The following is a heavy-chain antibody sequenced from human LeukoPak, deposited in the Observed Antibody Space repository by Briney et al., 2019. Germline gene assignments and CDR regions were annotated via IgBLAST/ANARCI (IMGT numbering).Heavy chain of an antibody. J-gene: IGHJ4*02. CDR1: GGSISSYY. Sequence: PSETLSLTCTVSGGSISSYYWGWIRQPPGKGLEGIGSIYHSGSTYYNPSLKSRVTISVDTSNNHFALKLSSVTAADTAVYYCARVVGFNYYFDSWGQGTVVTVSS. V-gene: IGHV4-38-2*02. CDR3: ARVVGFNYYFDS. CDR2: IYHSGST. D-gene: IGHD1-1*01.